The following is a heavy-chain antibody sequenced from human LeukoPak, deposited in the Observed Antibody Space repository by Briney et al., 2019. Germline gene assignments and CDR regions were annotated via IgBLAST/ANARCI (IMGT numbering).Heavy chain of an antibody. CDR2: FRRSGVDT. Sequence: GGSLRLSCVASGFTFSSYAVSWFRQAPGKGLEWVSTFRRSGVDTYYADSVRGRFTISKDSSKNTLQMNSLSAEDTAIYYCVKHSGGVYGNSDSWGQGILVTVSS. V-gene: IGHV3-23*01. CDR1: GFTFSSYA. D-gene: IGHD1-1*01. CDR3: VKHSGGVYGNSDS. J-gene: IGHJ4*02.